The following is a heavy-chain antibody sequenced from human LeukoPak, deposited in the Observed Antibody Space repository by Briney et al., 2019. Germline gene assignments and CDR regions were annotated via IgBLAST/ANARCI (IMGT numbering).Heavy chain of an antibody. CDR3: AKEGRTTGAFDI. J-gene: IGHJ3*02. CDR2: ISWNSGSI. V-gene: IGHV3-9*03. D-gene: IGHD3-10*01. Sequence: GGSLRLSCAASGFTFDDYAMHWVRQAPGKGLEWVSGISWNSGSIGYADSVKGRFTISRDNAKNSLYLQMNSLRAEDMALYYCAKEGRTTGAFDIWGQGTMVTVSS. CDR1: GFTFDDYA.